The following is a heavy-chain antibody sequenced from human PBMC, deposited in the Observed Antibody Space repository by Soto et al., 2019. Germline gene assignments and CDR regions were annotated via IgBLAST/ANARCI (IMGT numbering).Heavy chain of an antibody. CDR1: RFTFSTYE. CDR2: ISSGGDTV. D-gene: IGHD2-2*01. J-gene: IGHJ4*02. CDR3: VRYCSSTLCNGVATRTFDY. V-gene: IGHV3-48*03. Sequence: PGGSLRLSCAASRFTFSTYEMHWLRQAPGKGLEWVSYISSGGDTVHYADSVKGRFTISRDNTSNSLYLQMNSLRDEDTALYYCVRYCSSTLCNGVATRTFDYWGQGTLGTVSS.